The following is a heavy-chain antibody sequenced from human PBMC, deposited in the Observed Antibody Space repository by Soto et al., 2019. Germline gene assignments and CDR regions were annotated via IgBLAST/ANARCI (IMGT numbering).Heavy chain of an antibody. Sequence: EVHLLESGGGLVQPGGSLRLSCTASGYIFNNYAMTWVRQAPGKGLEWVSGITPNVGGTKYADAVKGRSTITTANSQYTRHLQMKSLRAEVSAVFFCAQGFRGTLADAFDVWGQGTRVTVSS. CDR2: ITPNVGGT. J-gene: IGHJ3*01. V-gene: IGHV3-23*01. D-gene: IGHD3-16*01. CDR3: AQGFRGTLADAFDV. CDR1: GYIFNNYA.